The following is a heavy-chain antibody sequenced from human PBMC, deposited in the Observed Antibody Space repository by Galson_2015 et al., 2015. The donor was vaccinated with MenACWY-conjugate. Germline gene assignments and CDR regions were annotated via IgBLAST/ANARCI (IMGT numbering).Heavy chain of an antibody. CDR2: INTANVKT. V-gene: IGHV1-3*04. Sequence: SVKVSCKASGYTFTNYVIHWVRQAPGQGLEWMGWINTANVKTKYSPRFQGRVTITRDTSASTAYMELSSLRSEDTAVYYCARPKYSSSIFYGLDVWGQGTTVTVSS. CDR1: GYTFTNYV. D-gene: IGHD6-6*01. CDR3: ARPKYSSSIFYGLDV. J-gene: IGHJ6*02.